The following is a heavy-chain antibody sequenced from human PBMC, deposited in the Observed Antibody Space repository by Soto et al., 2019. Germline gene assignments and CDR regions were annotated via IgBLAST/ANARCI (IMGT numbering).Heavy chain of an antibody. CDR2: IYPDDSDT. Sequence: PGESLKISCQASGYSFSNFWTAWVRQMPGEGLEWLGIIYPDDSDTRYSPSFLGQVTISADKSIKTTYLQWSSLKASDTAIYFCASSVLATSTMNYFDLWGQGTLVTVS. CDR1: GYSFSNFW. D-gene: IGHD2-8*01. J-gene: IGHJ4*02. V-gene: IGHV5-51*01. CDR3: ASSVLATSTMNYFDL.